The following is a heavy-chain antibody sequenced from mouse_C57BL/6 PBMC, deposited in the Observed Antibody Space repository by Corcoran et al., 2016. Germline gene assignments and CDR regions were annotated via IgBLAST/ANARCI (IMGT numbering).Heavy chain of an antibody. J-gene: IGHJ4*01. D-gene: IGHD1-1*01. CDR2: INTYSGVP. Sequence: QIQLVQSGPELKKPGETVKISCKASGYTFTTYGMSWEKQAPGKGLKWMGWINTYSGVPTYADDFKGRFAFSLETSASTAYLQINNLKNEDTATYFCARRYYGSSPYYYAMDYWGQGTSVTVSS. CDR3: ARRYYGSSPYYYAMDY. V-gene: IGHV9-3*01. CDR1: GYTFTTYG.